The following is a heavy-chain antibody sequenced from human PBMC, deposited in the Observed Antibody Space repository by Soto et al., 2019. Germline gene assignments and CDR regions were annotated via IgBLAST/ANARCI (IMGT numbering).Heavy chain of an antibody. V-gene: IGHV3-15*07. CDR1: GFTFSNAW. CDR3: TTEALLAELYLDFQY. J-gene: IGHJ1*01. D-gene: IGHD3-10*01. CDR2: VKTKTDGETT. Sequence: ESGGGSVKPGEFLRLSCAASGFTFSNAWMNWVRQDPGKGLEWVGRVKTKTDGETTDYAAPVKGRFTISRDDSKNTLYLQMNSLKTEDTAVYYCTTEALLAELYLDFQYWGQGTLVTVSS.